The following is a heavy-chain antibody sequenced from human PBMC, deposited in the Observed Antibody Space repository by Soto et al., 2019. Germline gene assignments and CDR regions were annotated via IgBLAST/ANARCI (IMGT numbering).Heavy chain of an antibody. CDR3: AGDEEGVPAGMCYSYYRRDV. V-gene: IGHV1-58*01. D-gene: IGHD2-2*01. J-gene: IGHJ6*02. CDR1: GFTFTSSA. Sequence: AVKVSCKSSGFTFTSSAVQWVRQARGQRLEWIGWIVVGSGNTNYAQKFQERVTITRDTSTSTAYMELSSLRSEDTAVYYRAGDEEGVPAGMCYSYYRRDVGG. CDR2: IVVGSGNT.